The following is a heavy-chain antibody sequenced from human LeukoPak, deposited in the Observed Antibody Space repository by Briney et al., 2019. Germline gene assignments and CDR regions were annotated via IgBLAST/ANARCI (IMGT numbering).Heavy chain of an antibody. V-gene: IGHV1-58*01. Sequence: SVKVSCKASGCTFTNSAVQWLRQARGQRLEWIGWIVVGSGNTNYAQNLQDRVTMTTDTSTSTAYMEVRNLMGHALAVYSCARRGSCSSSSCQPIDHWGQGTLVIVSS. CDR1: GCTFTNSA. J-gene: IGHJ4*02. CDR3: ARRGSCSSSSCQPIDH. D-gene: IGHD2-2*01. CDR2: IVVGSGNT.